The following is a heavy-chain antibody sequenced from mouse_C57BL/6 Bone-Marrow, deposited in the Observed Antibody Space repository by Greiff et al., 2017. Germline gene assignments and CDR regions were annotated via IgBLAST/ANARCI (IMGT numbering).Heavy chain of an antibody. CDR2: IYPGDGDT. CDR3: ARGHYYGSLP. J-gene: IGHJ2*01. Sequence: QVQLQQSGAELVKPGASVKISCKASGYAFSSYWMNWVKQRPGKGLVWIGQIYPGDGDTNYNGKFKGKATLTADKSSSTAYMQLSSLTSEDTAVYFCARGHYYGSLPWGQGTTLTVAS. V-gene: IGHV1-80*01. CDR1: GYAFSSYW. D-gene: IGHD1-1*01.